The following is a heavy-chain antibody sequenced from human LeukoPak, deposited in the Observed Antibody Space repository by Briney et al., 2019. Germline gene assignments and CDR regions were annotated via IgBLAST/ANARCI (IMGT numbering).Heavy chain of an antibody. CDR1: GYTFTGYY. CDR2: INPNNGGT. CDR3: ARDGNFDY. D-gene: IGHD2-15*01. V-gene: IGHV1-2*02. J-gene: IGHJ4*02. Sequence: ASVKVSCKASGYTFTGYYMHWVRQAPGQGLEWMGWINPNNGGTNYAQKFQDRVTMTRDTSISTAYMELSRLRSDDTALYYCARDGNFDYWGQGTLVTVSP.